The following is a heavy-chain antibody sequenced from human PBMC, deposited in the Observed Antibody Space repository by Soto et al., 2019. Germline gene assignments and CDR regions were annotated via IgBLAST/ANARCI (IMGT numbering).Heavy chain of an antibody. Sequence: WGSLRLSCAASGFTFSSYAMHWVRQAPGKGLEWVAVISYDGSNKYYADSVKGRFTISRDNSKNTLYLQMNSLRAEDTAVYYCARGSRRGYSSSWYALGSDYWGQGTLVTVSS. CDR1: GFTFSSYA. D-gene: IGHD6-13*01. CDR3: ARGSRRGYSSSWYALGSDY. CDR2: ISYDGSNK. V-gene: IGHV3-30-3*01. J-gene: IGHJ4*02.